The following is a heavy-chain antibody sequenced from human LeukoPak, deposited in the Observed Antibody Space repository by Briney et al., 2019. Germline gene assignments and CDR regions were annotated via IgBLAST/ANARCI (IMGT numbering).Heavy chain of an antibody. CDR2: IYHSGST. V-gene: IGHV4-4*02. D-gene: IGHD2-15*01. Sequence: ASETLSLTCAVSGGSISSSNWWSWVRQPPGKGLEWIGEIYHSGSTNYNPSLKSRVTISVDKSKNQFSLKLSSVTAADTAVYYCARDGYCSGGSCSKLDYWGQGTLVTVSS. CDR1: GGSISSSNW. CDR3: ARDGYCSGGSCSKLDY. J-gene: IGHJ4*02.